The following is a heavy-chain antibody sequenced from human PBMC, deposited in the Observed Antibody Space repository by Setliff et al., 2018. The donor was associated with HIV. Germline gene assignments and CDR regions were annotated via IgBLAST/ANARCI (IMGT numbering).Heavy chain of an antibody. V-gene: IGHV4-61*02. D-gene: IGHD2-8*01. CDR1: GASISGDNYN. CDR3: ARDLMAPDRYFDY. Sequence: SETLSLTCTVSGASISGDNYNWNWIRQTAGKGLEWVGRIFPSGNTNSNPSLKSRLNISVDSSKNQFSLNLTSLTAADTAVYYCARDLMAPDRYFDYWGQGTLVTVSS. J-gene: IGHJ4*02. CDR2: IFPSGNT.